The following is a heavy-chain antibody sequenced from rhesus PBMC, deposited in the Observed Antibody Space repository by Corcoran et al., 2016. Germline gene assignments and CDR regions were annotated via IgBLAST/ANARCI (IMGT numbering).Heavy chain of an antibody. CDR1: GFTFSSYG. CDR2: INSGGGRT. Sequence: EVQLVETGGGLVQPGGSLKLSCAASGFTFSSYGMNWVRQDPGKGLEWVSAINSGGGRTYFADSVEGRFTISRDNSKNTLSLQMNSLRAEDTAVYYCAKDQYWNDGYFDYWGQGVLVTVSS. D-gene: IGHD1-7*02. CDR3: AKDQYWNDGYFDY. V-gene: IGHV3S5*01. J-gene: IGHJ4*01.